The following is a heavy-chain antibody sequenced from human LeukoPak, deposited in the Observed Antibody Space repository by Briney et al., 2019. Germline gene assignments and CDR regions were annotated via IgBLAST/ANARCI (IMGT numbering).Heavy chain of an antibody. CDR3: ARDHNWAFDS. D-gene: IGHD1-20*01. Sequence: GGSLRLSCAASGFIFSDYSMNWVRQAPGRGLEWLSYIGLDSGFTSYADSAKGRFTISSDTARNSLYLHLNSLRAEDTALYFCARDHNWAFDSWGQGTLVTVSS. CDR2: IGLDSGFT. V-gene: IGHV3-21*05. J-gene: IGHJ4*02. CDR1: GFIFSDYS.